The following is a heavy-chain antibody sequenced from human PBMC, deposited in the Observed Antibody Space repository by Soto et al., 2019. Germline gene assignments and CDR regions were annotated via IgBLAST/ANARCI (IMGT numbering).Heavy chain of an antibody. J-gene: IGHJ2*01. D-gene: IGHD3-9*01. CDR3: ARESHDILTGPPWVWYFDL. Sequence: QVQLQQWGAGPLRTLETLSLTCGVSGGSFSGYYWAWIRQSPGKGLEWIGEINDRGSINYNPSLKSRVSISVETSKNHSSLKLRSVTAADTAVYYCARESHDILTGPPWVWYFDLWGRGTLVTVSS. CDR2: INDRGSI. CDR1: GGSFSGYY. V-gene: IGHV4-34*01.